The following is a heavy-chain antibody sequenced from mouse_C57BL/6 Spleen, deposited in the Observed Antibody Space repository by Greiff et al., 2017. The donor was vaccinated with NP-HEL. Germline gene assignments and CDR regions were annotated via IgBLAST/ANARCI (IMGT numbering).Heavy chain of an antibody. CDR2: IDPSDSYT. D-gene: IGHD2-1*01. J-gene: IGHJ4*01. Sequence: QVQLQQPGAELVMPGASVKLSCKASGYTFTSYWMHWVTQRPGQGLEWIGEIDPSDSYTNYNQKFKGKSTLTVDKSSSTAYMQLSSLTSDDSAVYYCASRLYYGNYVGAMDYWGQGTSVTVSS. V-gene: IGHV1-69*01. CDR1: GYTFTSYW. CDR3: ASRLYYGNYVGAMDY.